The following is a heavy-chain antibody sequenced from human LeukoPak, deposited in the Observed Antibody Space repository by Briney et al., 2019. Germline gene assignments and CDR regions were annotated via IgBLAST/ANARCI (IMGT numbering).Heavy chain of an antibody. CDR1: GFSFRGYT. CDR3: AKDSPSRTATTEVPVDY. CDR2: ISSSSSYI. D-gene: IGHD1/OR15-1a*01. Sequence: GSLRLSCAASGFSFRGYTMNWVRQAPGKGLEWLASISSSSSYIYFANSVRGRFTISRDNAKNSLYLQMNSLRAEDTAVYYCAKDSPSRTATTEVPVDYWGQGTLVTVSS. V-gene: IGHV3-21*01. J-gene: IGHJ4*02.